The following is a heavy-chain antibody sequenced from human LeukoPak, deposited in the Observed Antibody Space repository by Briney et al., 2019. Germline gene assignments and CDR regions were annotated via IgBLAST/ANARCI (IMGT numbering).Heavy chain of an antibody. V-gene: IGHV1-24*01. CDR2: FDPEDGET. D-gene: IGHD2-15*01. J-gene: IGHJ6*03. Sequence: GASVKVSCKVSGYTLTELSMHWVRQAPGKGLEWMGGFDPEDGETIYAQKFQGRVTMTEDTSTDTAYMELSSLRSEDTAVYCCATGTPKRYRSGGSCYEYYMDVWGKGTTVTVSS. CDR3: ATGTPKRYRSGGSCYEYYMDV. CDR1: GYTLTELS.